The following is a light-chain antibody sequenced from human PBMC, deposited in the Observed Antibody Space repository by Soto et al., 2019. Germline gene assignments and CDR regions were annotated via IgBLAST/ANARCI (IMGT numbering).Light chain of an antibody. CDR1: QGMNSF. CDR2: AAS. J-gene: IGKJ4*01. CDR3: QQLERYPST. Sequence: IQLTPSPSSLSASVGDRVTITCRASQGMNSFLAWYQQKPGKAPKLLISAASTLQSGVPSRFSGSGSGTDFTLTISNLQPEDFATYYFQQLERYPSTFGGGTKVEIK. V-gene: IGKV1-9*01.